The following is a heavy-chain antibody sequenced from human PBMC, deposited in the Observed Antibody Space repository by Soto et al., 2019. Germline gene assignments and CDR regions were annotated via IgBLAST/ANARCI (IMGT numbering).Heavy chain of an antibody. CDR3: ARVRAAQYNWFDP. CDR2: TYYRSKWYN. J-gene: IGHJ5*02. D-gene: IGHD6-6*01. V-gene: IGHV6-1*01. CDR1: GDSVSSNSAA. Sequence: KQSQTLSLTCAISGDSVSSNSAAWNWIMQSPSRGLEWLGRTYYRSKWYNDYAVSVKSRITINPDTSKNQFSLQLNSVTPEDTAVYYCARVRAAQYNWFDPWGQGTLVTVSS.